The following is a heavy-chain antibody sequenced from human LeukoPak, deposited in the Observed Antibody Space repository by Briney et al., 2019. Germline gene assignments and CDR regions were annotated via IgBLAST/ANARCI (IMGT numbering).Heavy chain of an antibody. J-gene: IGHJ3*02. D-gene: IGHD2-15*01. CDR3: ARGGGTFAI. V-gene: IGHV3-7*04. Sequence: GGSQTLFCAPSGLTFSVSWTPWARHARGKRLEWVASIKESGTDKYYVDSVKGRFTISRDNTKNSLYLQMNSLRAEDTAVYYCARGGGTFAIWGQGTMVTVSS. CDR1: GLTFSVSW. CDR2: IKESGTDK.